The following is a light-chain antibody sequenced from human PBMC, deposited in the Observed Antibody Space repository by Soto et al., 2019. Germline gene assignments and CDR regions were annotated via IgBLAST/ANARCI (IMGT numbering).Light chain of an antibody. V-gene: IGKV3-20*01. CDR3: QLYGNSRRT. CDR2: GAS. Sequence: EIVLTQSPGTLSLSPGERATLSCRASQSVSSSYLAWYQQKPGQAPRLFIYGASSRATGIPDRFSGSGSGTAFTLTISRLEPEDFAVYYCQLYGNSRRTFGQGTKVEIK. J-gene: IGKJ1*01. CDR1: QSVSSSY.